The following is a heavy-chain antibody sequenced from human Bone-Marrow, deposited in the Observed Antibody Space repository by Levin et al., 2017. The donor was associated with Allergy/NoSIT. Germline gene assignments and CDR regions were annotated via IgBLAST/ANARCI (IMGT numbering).Heavy chain of an antibody. D-gene: IGHD1-26*01. V-gene: IGHV3-23*01. CDR1: GFSFSSQA. Sequence: GGSLRLSCAASGFSFSSQAMSWVRQAPGKGLEWVSAISGSGGRTYYADSVKGRFTISRDNSKNTLFLQVNSLRAEDTAVYYCAKEAAGGSFADYWGQGTLVTV. J-gene: IGHJ4*02. CDR2: ISGSGGRT. CDR3: AKEAAGGSFADY.